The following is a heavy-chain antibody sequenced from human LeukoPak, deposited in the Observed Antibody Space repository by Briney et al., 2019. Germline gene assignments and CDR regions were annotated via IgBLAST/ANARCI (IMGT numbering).Heavy chain of an antibody. V-gene: IGHV3-23*01. CDR1: GFTFSSYA. D-gene: IGHD3-3*01. CDR3: ARDRTYYDFWSGYSDY. J-gene: IGHJ4*02. CDR2: ISGSGGST. Sequence: PGGSLRLSCAASGFTFSSYAMSWVCQAPGKGLEWVAAISGSGGSTYYADSVKGRFTISRDNSKNTLYLQMNSLRAEDTAVYYCARDRTYYDFWSGYSDYWGQGTLVTVSS.